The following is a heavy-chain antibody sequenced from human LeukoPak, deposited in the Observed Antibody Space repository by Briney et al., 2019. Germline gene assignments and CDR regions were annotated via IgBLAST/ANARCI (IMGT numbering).Heavy chain of an antibody. J-gene: IGHJ4*02. CDR1: GGSISSYY. D-gene: IGHD3-9*01. V-gene: IGHV4-59*08. Sequence: SETLSLTCTVSGGSISSYYWSWIRQPPGKGLEWIGYFYYSGSTNYNPSFKSRVTILVDTSKNQFSLKLSSVTAADTAVYYCARHGDGYYDILTGSFDYWGQGTLVTVSS. CDR2: FYYSGST. CDR3: ARHGDGYYDILTGSFDY.